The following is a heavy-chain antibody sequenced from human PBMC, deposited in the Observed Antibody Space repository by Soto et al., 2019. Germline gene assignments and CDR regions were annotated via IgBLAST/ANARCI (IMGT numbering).Heavy chain of an antibody. V-gene: IGHV3-15*07. CDR1: GFTFSGSA. CDR2: IKSKTDGGTT. Sequence: PGGSLRLSCAASGFTFSGSAMHWVRQASGKGLEKVGRIKSKTDGGTTDYAAPVKGRSTISRDDSKNTLYLQMNSLKTEDTAVYYRTTDDVAAGPLGVSYGMDVWGQGTTVTVSS. D-gene: IGHD6-6*01. CDR3: TTDDVAAGPLGVSYGMDV. J-gene: IGHJ6*02.